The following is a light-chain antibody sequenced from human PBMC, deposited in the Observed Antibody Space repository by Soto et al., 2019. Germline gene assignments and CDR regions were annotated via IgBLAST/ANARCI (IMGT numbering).Light chain of an antibody. CDR2: GVS. Sequence: EVVLTQSPGTLSLSPGESATLSCRASQSVSSNYLAWYQQQPGQAPRLLIYGVSTRATGIPDRFSGSGSGTDFSLTISRLEPEDFALYYCQQYFTSPLTFGGGTKVEIK. CDR3: QQYFTSPLT. CDR1: QSVSSNY. V-gene: IGKV3-20*01. J-gene: IGKJ4*01.